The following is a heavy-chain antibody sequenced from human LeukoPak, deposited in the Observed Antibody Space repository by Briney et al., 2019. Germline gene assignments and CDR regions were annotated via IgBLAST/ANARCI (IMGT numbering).Heavy chain of an antibody. D-gene: IGHD1-26*01. V-gene: IGHV4-34*01. CDR2: INHSGST. J-gene: IGHJ6*03. CDR3: ARVPVSGRRYYYYYYMDV. Sequence: PSETLSLTCAVYGGSFSGYYWSWIRQPPGKGLEWIGEINHSGSTNYNPSLKSRVTISVDTSKNQFSLKLSSVTAADTAVYYCARVPVSGRRYYYYYYMDVWGKGTTVTVSS. CDR1: GGSFSGYY.